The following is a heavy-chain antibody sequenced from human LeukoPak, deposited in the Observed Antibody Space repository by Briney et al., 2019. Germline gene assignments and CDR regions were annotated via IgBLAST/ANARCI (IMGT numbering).Heavy chain of an antibody. CDR2: IYYSGST. CDR3: ARDPFLVVVAASAFDY. J-gene: IGHJ4*02. V-gene: IGHV4-39*07. Sequence: SETLSLTCTVSGGSISSSSYYWGWIRQPPGKGLEWIGSIYYSGSTYYNPSLKSRVTISVDTSKNQFSLKLSSVTAADTAVYYCARDPFLVVVAASAFDYWGQGTLVTVSP. CDR1: GGSISSSSYY. D-gene: IGHD2-15*01.